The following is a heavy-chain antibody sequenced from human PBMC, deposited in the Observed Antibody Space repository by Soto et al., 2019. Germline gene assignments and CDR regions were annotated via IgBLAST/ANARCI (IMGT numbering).Heavy chain of an antibody. CDR1: GYTFTSYD. CDR2: MNPNSGNT. CDR3: ARVNEFCSGGSCYEAPYYFDY. J-gene: IGHJ4*02. Sequence: QVQLVQSGAEVKKSGASVKVSCKASGYTFTSYDINWVRQATGQGLEWMGWMNPNSGNTGYAQKFQGRVTMTRNTSISTAYMELSSLRSEDTAVYYCARVNEFCSGGSCYEAPYYFDYWGQGTLVTVSS. V-gene: IGHV1-8*01. D-gene: IGHD2-15*01.